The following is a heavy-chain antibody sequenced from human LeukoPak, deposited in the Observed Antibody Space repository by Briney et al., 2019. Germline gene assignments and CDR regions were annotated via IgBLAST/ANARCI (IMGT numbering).Heavy chain of an antibody. CDR1: GFTFTSSA. V-gene: IGHV1-58*02. J-gene: IGHJ6*02. CDR3: AAMLELAASSPNTYHYYYYGMDV. D-gene: IGHD6-13*01. Sequence: ASVKVSCKASGFTFTSSAMQWVRQARGQRLEWIGWIVVGSGNTNYAQKFQERVTITRDMSTSTAYMELSSLRSEDTAVYYCAAMLELAASSPNTYHYYYYGMDVWGQGTTVTVSS. CDR2: IVVGSGNT.